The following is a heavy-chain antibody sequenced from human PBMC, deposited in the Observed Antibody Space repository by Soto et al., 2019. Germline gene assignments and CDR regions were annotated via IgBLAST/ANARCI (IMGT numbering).Heavy chain of an antibody. Sequence: PSETLSLTCAVYGGSFSGYYWSWIRQPPGKGLEWIGEINHSGSTNYNPSLKSRVTISVDTSKNQFSLKLSSVTAADTAVYYCARGEADFWSGPRYYYYGMDVWGQGTTVTVSS. J-gene: IGHJ6*02. CDR2: INHSGST. V-gene: IGHV4-34*01. CDR1: GGSFSGYY. CDR3: ARGEADFWSGPRYYYYGMDV. D-gene: IGHD3-3*01.